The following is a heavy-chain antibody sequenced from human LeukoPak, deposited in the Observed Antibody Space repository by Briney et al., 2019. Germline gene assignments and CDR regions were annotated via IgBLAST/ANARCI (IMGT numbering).Heavy chain of an antibody. CDR3: AREPPESYYFDN. CDR1: GYTFIGFY. Sequence: ASVKVSFKASGYTFIGFYVHWVRQAPGQGREWMGIIKVSGGRTEYAQKFQGRVTVTRDMSTSTVYMELNNLRSEDTAVYYCAREPPESYYFDNWGQGTLVTVSS. J-gene: IGHJ4*02. V-gene: IGHV1-46*01. CDR2: IKVSGGRT.